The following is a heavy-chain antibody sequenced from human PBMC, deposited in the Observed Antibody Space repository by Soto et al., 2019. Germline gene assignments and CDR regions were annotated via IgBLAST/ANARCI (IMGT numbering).Heavy chain of an antibody. Sequence: SVKVSCKASGYTFTSYYMHWVRQAPGQGLEWMGGIIPIFGTANYAQKFQGRVTITADESTSTAYMGLSSLRSEDTAVYYCARGQQLVRGGFDYWGQGTLVTVSS. CDR3: ARGQQLVRGGFDY. V-gene: IGHV1-69*13. J-gene: IGHJ4*02. D-gene: IGHD6-13*01. CDR1: GYTFTSYY. CDR2: IIPIFGTA.